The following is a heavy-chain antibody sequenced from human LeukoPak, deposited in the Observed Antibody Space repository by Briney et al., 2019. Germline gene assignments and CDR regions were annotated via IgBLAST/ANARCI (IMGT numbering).Heavy chain of an antibody. CDR2: SYDSRVT. CDR1: GGSISTYY. CDR3: ARHGGTLGFFDY. Sequence: PSETLSLTCSVSGGSISTYYWSWIRQPPGKGLEWIGYSYDSRVTSYTPSLKSRLIISVDMSKNQFSLRLKSVTAADTAVYFCARHGGTLGFFDYWGQGALVTVSS. V-gene: IGHV4-59*08. D-gene: IGHD2-15*01. J-gene: IGHJ4*02.